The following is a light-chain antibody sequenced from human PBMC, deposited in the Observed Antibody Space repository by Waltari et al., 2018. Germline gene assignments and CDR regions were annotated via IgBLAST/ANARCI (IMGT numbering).Light chain of an antibody. V-gene: IGLV4-69*02. J-gene: IGLJ2*01. Sequence: QLVVTQSPSASASLGASVNLTCTLSSGHSSYAISWHQQQSEKAPRYLMKVRSDGSHTKADGIPYRFSGSSSCSERYLTLSSLQPEDEADYYCQTWGTGFVVFGGGTKLTVL. CDR2: VRSDGSH. CDR3: QTWGTGFVV. CDR1: SGHSSYA.